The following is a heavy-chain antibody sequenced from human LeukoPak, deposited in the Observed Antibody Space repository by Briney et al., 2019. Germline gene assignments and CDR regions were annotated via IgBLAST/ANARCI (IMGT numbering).Heavy chain of an antibody. Sequence: PGGSLRLSCAASGFTFYDYAMHWVRQAPGKGLEWVSGVSWNSGSIGYADSVKGRFTISRDNAKNSLYLQMNSLRAEDTALYYCAKDHYYYDSRVGYGMDVWGQGTTVTVSS. CDR1: GFTFYDYA. CDR2: VSWNSGSI. D-gene: IGHD3-22*01. J-gene: IGHJ6*02. CDR3: AKDHYYYDSRVGYGMDV. V-gene: IGHV3-9*01.